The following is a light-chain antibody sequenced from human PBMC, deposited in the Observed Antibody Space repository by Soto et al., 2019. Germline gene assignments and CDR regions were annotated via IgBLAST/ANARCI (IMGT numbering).Light chain of an antibody. Sequence: DIQLTPSPSFLSSSVGDRFTITCRAIQGISSYLAWYQQKPGKAPKLLIYAASTLQSGVPSRFSGSGSGTDFTLTISSLQPEDVATYYCQKYNSAHPTFGKGTKVDIK. J-gene: IGKJ1*01. V-gene: IGKV1-27*01. CDR3: QKYNSAHPT. CDR2: AAS. CDR1: QGISSY.